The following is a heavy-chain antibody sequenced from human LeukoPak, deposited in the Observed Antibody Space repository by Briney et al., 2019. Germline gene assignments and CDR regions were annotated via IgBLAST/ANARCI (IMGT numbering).Heavy chain of an antibody. CDR1: GGTFSSYA. CDR2: IIPIFGTA. J-gene: IGHJ4*02. CDR3: ARDRADGYNYGGYFDY. V-gene: IGHV1-69*05. D-gene: IGHD5-24*01. Sequence: SVKVSCKASGGTFSSYAISWVRQAPGQGLEWMGGIIPIFGTANYVQKFQGRVTITTDESTSTAYMELSSLRSEDTAVYYCARDRADGYNYGGYFDYWGQGTLVTVSS.